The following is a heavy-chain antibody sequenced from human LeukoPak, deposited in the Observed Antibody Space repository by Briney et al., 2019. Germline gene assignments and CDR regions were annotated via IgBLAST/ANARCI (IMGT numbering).Heavy chain of an antibody. CDR1: GGSFSSYY. CDR3: AREYYYGSGSYYNLFDP. D-gene: IGHD3-10*01. CDR2: INHSGST. V-gene: IGHV4-34*01. J-gene: IGHJ5*02. Sequence: PSGTLSLTCAVYGGSFSSYYWSWIRQPPGKGLEWIGEINHSGSTNYNPSLKSRVTISADTSKNQFSLKLSSVTAADTAVYYCAREYYYGSGSYYNLFDPWGQGTLVTVSS.